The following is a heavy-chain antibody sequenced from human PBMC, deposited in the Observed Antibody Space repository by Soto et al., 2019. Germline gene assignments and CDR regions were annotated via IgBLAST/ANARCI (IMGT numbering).Heavy chain of an antibody. CDR1: GGTFSSYT. D-gene: IGHD3-10*01. Sequence: QVQLVQSGAEVKKPGSSVKVSCKASGGTFSSYTISWVRQAPGQGLEWMGRIIPILGIANYAQKFQGRVTITADKSTSTAYMELGSLISEDTAVYYCARDTPDYYGSRSYSHWGQGTLVTVSS. CDR3: ARDTPDYYGSRSYSH. CDR2: IIPILGIA. J-gene: IGHJ4*02. V-gene: IGHV1-69*08.